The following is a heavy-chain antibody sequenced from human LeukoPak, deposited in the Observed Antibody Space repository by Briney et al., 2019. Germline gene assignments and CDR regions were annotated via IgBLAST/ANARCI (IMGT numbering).Heavy chain of an antibody. V-gene: IGHV3-21*01. J-gene: IGHJ6*03. CDR1: GFTFSIYS. CDR2: ISSISSYI. Sequence: GGSLRLSCAASGFTFSIYSMNWVRQAPGKGLGWVSSISSISSYIYYADSVKGRFTISRDKAKNSLYLQMNSLRAEDTAVYYCARDGRGWFGEFQYYYYYMDVWGKGTTVTVSS. D-gene: IGHD3-10*01. CDR3: ARDGRGWFGEFQYYYYYMDV.